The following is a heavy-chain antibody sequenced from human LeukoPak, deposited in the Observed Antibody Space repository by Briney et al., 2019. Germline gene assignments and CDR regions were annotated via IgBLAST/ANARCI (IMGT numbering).Heavy chain of an antibody. V-gene: IGHV4-61*02. Sequence: SETLSLTCTVSGGSISSSSYYWGWIRQPAGKGLEWIGRKSVSGHTNYRSSLESRVTMSVDTSKNQFPLRLNSVTTADTAVYYCVRVSRIDYGANPEGDVWGKGITVIVSS. CDR3: VRVSRIDYGANPEGDV. D-gene: IGHD4/OR15-4a*01. CDR2: KSVSGHT. CDR1: GGSISSSSYY. J-gene: IGHJ6*04.